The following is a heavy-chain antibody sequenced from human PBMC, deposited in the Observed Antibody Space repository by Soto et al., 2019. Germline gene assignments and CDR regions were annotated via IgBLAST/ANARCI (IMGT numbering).Heavy chain of an antibody. D-gene: IGHD2-2*01. CDR1: GFTSSSYG. J-gene: IGHJ6*02. CDR3: AKGGDIVLVPAAVYYYYYGMDV. CDR2: ISYDGSNK. Sequence: PGGSLRLSCAASGFTSSSYGMHWVRQAPGKGLEWVAVISYDGSNKYYADSVKGRFTISRDNSKNTLYLQMNSLRAEDTAVYYCAKGGDIVLVPAAVYYYYYGMDVWGQGTTVTVSS. V-gene: IGHV3-30*18.